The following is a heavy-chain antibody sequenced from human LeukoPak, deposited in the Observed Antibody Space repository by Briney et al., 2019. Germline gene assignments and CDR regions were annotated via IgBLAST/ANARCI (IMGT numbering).Heavy chain of an antibody. CDR3: ARDRASITIFYDY. D-gene: IGHD3-9*01. V-gene: IGHV3-23*01. CDR2: ISGSGGST. J-gene: IGHJ4*02. Sequence: GGSLRLSCAASGFTFDDYAMHWVRQAPGKGLEWVSAISGSGGSTYYADSVKGRFTISRGNAKNSLYLQMNSLRAEDTAVYYCARDRASITIFYDYWGQGTLVTVSS. CDR1: GFTFDDYA.